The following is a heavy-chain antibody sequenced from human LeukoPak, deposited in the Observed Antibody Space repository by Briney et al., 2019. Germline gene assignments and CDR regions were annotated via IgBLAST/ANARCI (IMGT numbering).Heavy chain of an antibody. J-gene: IGHJ6*03. D-gene: IGHD5-18*01. V-gene: IGHV4-39*01. Sequence: SDTLSLTCTVSGGPIRRGGYYWRSIRRPPGKGLEWIATFCYSGSTYSNPSLKSRVSISVDTSKNQFSLKVTSVTAADTAVYYCARTTEGGYIYGYFYYYYMDVWGKGTTVTISS. CDR3: ARTTEGGYIYGYFYYYYMDV. CDR2: FCYSGST. CDR1: GGPIRRGGYY.